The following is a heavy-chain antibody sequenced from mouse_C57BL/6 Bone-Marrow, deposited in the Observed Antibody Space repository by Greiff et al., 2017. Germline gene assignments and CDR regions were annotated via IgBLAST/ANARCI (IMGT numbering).Heavy chain of an antibody. CDR1: GFTFNTYA. CDR3: VRDRYYGSSSAWFAY. CDR2: IRSKSSNYAT. D-gene: IGHD1-1*01. J-gene: IGHJ3*01. Sequence: EVKVVESGGGLVQPKGSLKLSCAASGFTFNTYAMHWVRQAPGKGLEWVACIRSKSSNYATYYADSVKDRFTISRDDSQSMLYLQMNNLKTEDTAMYYCVRDRYYGSSSAWFAYWGQGTLVTVSA. V-gene: IGHV10-3*01.